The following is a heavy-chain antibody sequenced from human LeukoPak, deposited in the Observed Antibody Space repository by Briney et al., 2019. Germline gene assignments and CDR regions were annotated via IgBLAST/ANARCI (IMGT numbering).Heavy chain of an antibody. Sequence: PGGTLRLSCGASGFTFSSHGMDWVRQAPGKGLEWVSGISPSGGITYYTDPVKGRFTISRDNSKNTVSLQMNSLRAEDTAVYYCAKGRAGNYYYDSSDYWGQGTLVTVSS. CDR1: GFTFSSHG. D-gene: IGHD3-22*01. V-gene: IGHV3-23*01. J-gene: IGHJ4*02. CDR3: AKGRAGNYYYDSSDY. CDR2: ISPSGGIT.